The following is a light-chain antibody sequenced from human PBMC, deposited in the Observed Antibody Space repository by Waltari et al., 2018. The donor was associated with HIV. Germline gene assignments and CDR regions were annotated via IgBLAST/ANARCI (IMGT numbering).Light chain of an antibody. V-gene: IGKV3-20*01. CDR2: GAS. Sequence: EIVLTQSPGTLSLSPGERATLSCRASQSVSSSYLAWYQQKPGQAPRLLIYGASSRATCIPDRFRGSGSGTDFTLTISRLEPEDFAVYYCQQYGSSPYTFGQGTKLEIK. CDR3: QQYGSSPYT. CDR1: QSVSSSY. J-gene: IGKJ2*01.